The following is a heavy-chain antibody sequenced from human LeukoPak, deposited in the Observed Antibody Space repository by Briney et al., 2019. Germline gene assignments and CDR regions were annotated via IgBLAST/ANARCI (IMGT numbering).Heavy chain of an antibody. D-gene: IGHD1-7*01. CDR1: GFTVSSNY. V-gene: IGHV3-66*01. Sequence: PGGSLRLSCAASGFTVSSNYMTWVRQAPGKGLEWVSVIYSGGSTYYADSVKGRFAISRDNFKNTLYLQMNSLRAEDTAVYYCARDRPGTKYGLDYWGQETLVTVSS. CDR2: IYSGGST. J-gene: IGHJ4*02. CDR3: ARDRPGTKYGLDY.